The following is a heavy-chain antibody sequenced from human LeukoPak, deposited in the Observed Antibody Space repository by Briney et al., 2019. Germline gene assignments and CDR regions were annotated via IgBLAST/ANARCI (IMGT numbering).Heavy chain of an antibody. CDR1: GYTFTSYG. D-gene: IGHD3-22*01. V-gene: IGHV1-18*01. CDR3: ARCGSYYYDSSGYPDFDY. CDR2: ISAYNGNT. Sequence: ASVKVSCKASGYTFTSYGISWVRQAPGQGLEWMGWISAYNGNTNYAQKLQGRVTMTTDTSTSTDHMDLRSLRSDDTAVYYCARCGSYYYDSSGYPDFDYWGQGTLVTVSS. J-gene: IGHJ4*02.